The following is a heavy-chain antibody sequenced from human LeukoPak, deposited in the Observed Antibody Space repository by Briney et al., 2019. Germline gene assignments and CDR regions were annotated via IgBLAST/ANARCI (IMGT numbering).Heavy chain of an antibody. Sequence: GGSLRLSCAASGFTFSSSAMSWVRQAPGKGLEWVSNISGSGSGGSTYYADSVKGRFTISRDNSKSTLYLQMNSLRAEDTAVYYCARDGVGYSYGSGYYYYYMDVWGKGTTVTISS. CDR1: GFTFSSSA. CDR2: ISGSGSGGST. V-gene: IGHV3-23*01. CDR3: ARDGVGYSYGSGYYYYYMDV. J-gene: IGHJ6*03. D-gene: IGHD5-18*01.